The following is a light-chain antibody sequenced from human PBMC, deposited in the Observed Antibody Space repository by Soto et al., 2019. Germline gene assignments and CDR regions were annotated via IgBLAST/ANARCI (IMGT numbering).Light chain of an antibody. J-gene: IGLJ1*01. CDR2: EVS. CDR1: SSDVGGYNY. CDR3: SSYTASSTLV. Sequence: QSALTQPASVSGSPGQSITISCTGTSSDVGGYNYVSWYQQHPGKAPKLIIYEVSNRPSGVSNRFSGSKSGNTASLTISGLQADDEADYYCSSYTASSTLVFGTGTKLTVL. V-gene: IGLV2-14*01.